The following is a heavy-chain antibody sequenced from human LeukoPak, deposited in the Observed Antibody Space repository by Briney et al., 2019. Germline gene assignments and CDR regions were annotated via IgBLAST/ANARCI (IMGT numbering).Heavy chain of an antibody. CDR3: TRERMMEWFDP. V-gene: IGHV4-34*01. D-gene: IGHD1-1*01. J-gene: IGHJ5*02. Sequence: SETLSRTCAVYGGSFSGYYWSWIRQPPGKGLEWIGEINHSGSTNYNPSLKSRVTISVDTSKNQFSLKLSSVTAADTAVYYCTRERMMEWFDPWGQGTLVTVSS. CDR1: GGSFSGYY. CDR2: INHSGST.